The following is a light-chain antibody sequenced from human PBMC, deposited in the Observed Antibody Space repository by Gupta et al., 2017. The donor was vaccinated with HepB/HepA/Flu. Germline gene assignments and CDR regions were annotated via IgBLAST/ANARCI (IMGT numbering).Light chain of an antibody. J-gene: IGKJ4*01. CDR2: SAS. CDR3: QQYYNWPLT. V-gene: IGKV3-15*01. Sequence: EIVLTQSPATLSVSPGERATLSCRASQSVSGDLAWYQQKPGQAPRLLLYSASTRAAGIPARFSGSGSGTEFTLTISSLQSEDFAVYYCQQYYNWPLTFGGGTKVQIK. CDR1: QSVSGD.